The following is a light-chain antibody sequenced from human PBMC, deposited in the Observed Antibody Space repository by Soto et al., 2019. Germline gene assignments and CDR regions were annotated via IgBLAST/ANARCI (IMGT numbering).Light chain of an antibody. CDR3: QQYYSTPYT. V-gene: IGKV4-1*01. CDR2: WAS. Sequence: DIVMTQSPDSLAVSLGERATINCKSSQSLLYSSNNKNYLAWYQQTPGQPPKLLIYWASTRESGVPDQFSGSGSGTDFTLTISSLQAEDVAVYYCQQYYSTPYTFGQGTKLEIK. CDR1: QSLLYSSNNKNY. J-gene: IGKJ2*01.